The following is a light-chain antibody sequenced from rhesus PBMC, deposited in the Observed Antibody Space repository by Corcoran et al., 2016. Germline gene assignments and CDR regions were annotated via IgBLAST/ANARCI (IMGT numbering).Light chain of an antibody. Sequence: PVLPQPPSASASLGASVTLPCTLSSGPGYDNDVVDRHQQRPGKGPQFVLRVGTGLNAGSKGDGIPDRLSGSGPGLNRFLTIKNIQDEDEGDYHCGAYYGTGNTFVYVFGGGTKLTV. J-gene: IGLJ6*01. CDR1: SGPGYDNDV. V-gene: IGLV9-84*01. CDR2: VGTGLNAG. CDR3: GAYYGTGNTFVYV.